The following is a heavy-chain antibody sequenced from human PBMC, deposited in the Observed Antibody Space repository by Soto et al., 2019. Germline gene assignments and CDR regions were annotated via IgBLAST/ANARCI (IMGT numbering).Heavy chain of an antibody. Sequence: EVHLVESGGDLVQPGGSLRLSCAASGITVNNNYMSWVRQAPGKGLEWVSVIYSGGSTGYADSVKGRFTISRDNTKNTVYLQMNGLRAEDTAVYYCARDVGVWGRGTAVTVSS. V-gene: IGHV3-66*01. CDR2: IYSGGST. CDR1: GITVNNNY. CDR3: ARDVGV. J-gene: IGHJ6*04.